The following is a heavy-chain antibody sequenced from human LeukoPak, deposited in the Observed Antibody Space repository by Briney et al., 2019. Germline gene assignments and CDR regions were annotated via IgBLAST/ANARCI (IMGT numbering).Heavy chain of an antibody. D-gene: IGHD6-6*01. J-gene: IGHJ6*03. Sequence: GGSLRLSCAASGFTFSGYWMSWVRQAPGKGLEWVANIKQDGSEKYYVDSVKGRFTISRDNAKNSLYLQMNSLRAEDTAAYYCARVQREEYSSSWGWYYYYMDVWGKGTTVTVSS. V-gene: IGHV3-7*01. CDR2: IKQDGSEK. CDR3: ARVQREEYSSSWGWYYYYMDV. CDR1: GFTFSGYW.